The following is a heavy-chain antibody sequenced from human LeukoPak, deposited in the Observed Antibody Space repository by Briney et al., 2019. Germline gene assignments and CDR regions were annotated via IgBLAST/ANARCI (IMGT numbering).Heavy chain of an antibody. J-gene: IGHJ4*02. V-gene: IGHV4-59*01. Sequence: SGTLSLTCTVSGGSISSYYWSWIRQPPGKGLEWIGYIYYSGSTNYNPSLKSRVTISVDTSKNQFSLKLSSVTAADTAVYYCARGYTSDFDYWGQGTLVTVSS. CDR2: IYYSGST. D-gene: IGHD1-1*01. CDR1: GGSISSYY. CDR3: ARGYTSDFDY.